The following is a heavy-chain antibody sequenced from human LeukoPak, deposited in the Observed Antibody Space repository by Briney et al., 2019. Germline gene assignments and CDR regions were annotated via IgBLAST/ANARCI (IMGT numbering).Heavy chain of an antibody. CDR2: IRSKGNSYAT. J-gene: IGHJ4*02. CDR3: TARSDTYGHFDY. V-gene: IGHV3-73*01. Sequence: GGSLKLSCAASGFSFSDSTIHWVRQASGTGLEWVARIRSKGNSYATSYAASVKGSFTISRDDSKNTAYLQIDSLKTEDSAIYYCTARSDTYGHFDYWGQGTLVTVSS. D-gene: IGHD5-18*01. CDR1: GFSFSDST.